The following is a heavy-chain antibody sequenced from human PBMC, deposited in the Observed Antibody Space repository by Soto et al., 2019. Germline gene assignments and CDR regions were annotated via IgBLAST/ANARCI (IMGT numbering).Heavy chain of an antibody. CDR3: ARVRVGNYYSSGYFYHGYDF. CDR2: IKAGGGST. Sequence: GGSLRLSCAASGFTFSSYAMSWVRQAPGKELEWVSPIKAGGGSTCYADSVKGRFTISRDISKNSLYLQMNSLRAEDTAVYFCARVRVGNYYSSGYFYHGYDFWGQGTLVTVSS. V-gene: IGHV3-23*01. D-gene: IGHD3-22*01. CDR1: GFTFSSYA. J-gene: IGHJ4*02.